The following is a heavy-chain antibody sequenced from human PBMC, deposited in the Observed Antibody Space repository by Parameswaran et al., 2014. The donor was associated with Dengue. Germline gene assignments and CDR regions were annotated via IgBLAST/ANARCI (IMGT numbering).Heavy chain of an antibody. CDR2: INAGNGNT. CDR3: ASRRYSCSSTSCFGPPDY. D-gene: IGHD2-2*01. V-gene: IGHV1-3*01. Sequence: WVRQAPGQRLEWMGWINAGNGNTKYSQKFQGRVTITRDTSASTAYMELSSLRSEDTAVYYCASRRYSCSSTSCFGPPDYWGQGTLVTVSS. J-gene: IGHJ4*02.